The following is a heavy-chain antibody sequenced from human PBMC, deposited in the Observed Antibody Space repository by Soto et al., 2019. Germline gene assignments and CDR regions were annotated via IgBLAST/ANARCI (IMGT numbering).Heavy chain of an antibody. CDR3: ARVGGYCSSTSFYMSWFDP. Sequence: VQLVQSGAEVKKPGASVKVSCKASGYTCTSYYMHWVRQAPGQGLEWMGIINPSAGNAGYAQKYQGRVTMTRETSTSTVYMELSSLRSEDTAVYYCARVGGYCSSTSFYMSWFDPWGQGTLVTVSS. V-gene: IGHV1-46*01. CDR1: GYTCTSYY. CDR2: INPSAGNA. J-gene: IGHJ5*02. D-gene: IGHD2-2*02.